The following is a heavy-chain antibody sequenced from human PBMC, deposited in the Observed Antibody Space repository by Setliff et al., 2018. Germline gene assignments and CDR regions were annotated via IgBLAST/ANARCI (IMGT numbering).Heavy chain of an antibody. D-gene: IGHD3-10*01. V-gene: IGHV4-38-2*02. CDR1: GYSISSGYY. CDR2: MYHSGSV. CDR3: ARGEMVRGVIITPYYYYGMDV. J-gene: IGHJ6*02. Sequence: SETLSLTCTVSGYSISSGYYGGWIRQPPGKGLEWIGNMYHSGSVYYNPSLKSRVTISVDKSKNQFSLKLSSVTAADTAVYYCARGEMVRGVIITPYYYYGMDVWGQGTTVTVSS.